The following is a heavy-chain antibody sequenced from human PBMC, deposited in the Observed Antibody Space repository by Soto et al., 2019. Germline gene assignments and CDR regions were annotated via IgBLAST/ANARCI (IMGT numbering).Heavy chain of an antibody. D-gene: IGHD4-17*01. V-gene: IGHV1-69*02. J-gene: IGHJ4*02. CDR3: ARGYGDSHDY. CDR1: GGTFSSST. CDR2: IIPMFGIA. Sequence: QVQLVQSGAEVKKTGSSVKVSCKASGGTFSSSTISWVRQAPGQGLEWMGRIIPMFGIANYAQKFQGRVTITADKSTSTAYMELRSLRSEDTAVYYCARGYGDSHDYWGQGTLVTVSS.